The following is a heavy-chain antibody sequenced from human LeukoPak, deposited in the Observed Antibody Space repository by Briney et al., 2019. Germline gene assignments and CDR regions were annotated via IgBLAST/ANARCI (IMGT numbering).Heavy chain of an antibody. V-gene: IGHV1-69*05. CDR2: IIPVFGTA. Sequence: GASVKVSCKASGGTFSSYAISWVRQAPGQGLEWMGGIIPVFGTANYAQKCQGRVTITTDESTSAAYMELSSLRSEDTAVYYCARSVIVYGGNSGLSWGQGTLVTVSS. CDR1: GGTFSSYA. D-gene: IGHD4-23*01. CDR3: ARSVIVYGGNSGLS. J-gene: IGHJ1*01.